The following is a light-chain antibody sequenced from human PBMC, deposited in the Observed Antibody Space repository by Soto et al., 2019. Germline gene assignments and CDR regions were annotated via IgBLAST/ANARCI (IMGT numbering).Light chain of an antibody. CDR3: QQLNSYPYT. CDR1: PGISSF. J-gene: IGKJ3*01. V-gene: IGKV1-9*01. CDR2: SAS. Sequence: DIQLTQSPSILSASVGDRVTITCRASPGISSFLAWYRQKPGKAPELLLFSASTLVTGVPSRFSGSGSETDFTLTISSLQPEDSATYYFQQLNSYPYTFGPGTKVTLK.